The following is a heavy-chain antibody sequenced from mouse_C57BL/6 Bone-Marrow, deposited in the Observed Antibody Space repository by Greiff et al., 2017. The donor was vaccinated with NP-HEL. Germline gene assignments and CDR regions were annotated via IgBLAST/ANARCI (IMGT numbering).Heavy chain of an antibody. Sequence: EVQLQQSGPVLVKPGASVKMSCKASGYTFTDYYMNWVKQSNGKSLEWIGVINPYNGGTSYNQKFKGKATLTVDKSSSTAYMELNSLTSEDSAVYYCAREDYDDYYAMDYWGQGTSVTVSS. J-gene: IGHJ4*01. CDR2: INPYNGGT. V-gene: IGHV1-19*01. CDR1: GYTFTDYY. CDR3: AREDYDDYYAMDY. D-gene: IGHD2-4*01.